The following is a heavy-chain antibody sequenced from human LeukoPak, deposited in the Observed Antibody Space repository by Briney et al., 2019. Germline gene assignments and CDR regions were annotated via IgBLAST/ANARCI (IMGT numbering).Heavy chain of an antibody. D-gene: IGHD4-17*01. CDR2: IYYSGST. CDR3: ARMDDYGVYNWFDP. CDR1: GGSISSYY. Sequence: PSETLSLTCTVSGGSISSYYWSWIRQPPGKGLEWIGYIYYSGSTNYNPSLKSRVTILVDTSKNQFSLKLSSVTAADTAVYYCARMDDYGVYNWFDPWGQGTLVTVSS. V-gene: IGHV4-59*01. J-gene: IGHJ5*02.